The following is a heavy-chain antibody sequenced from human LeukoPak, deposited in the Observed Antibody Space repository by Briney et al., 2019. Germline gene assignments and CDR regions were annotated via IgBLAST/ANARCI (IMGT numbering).Heavy chain of an antibody. D-gene: IGHD6-13*01. CDR3: AKDSLGYSSSWYDY. J-gene: IGHJ4*02. CDR1: GFTFSSYA. V-gene: IGHV3-23*01. CDR2: ISGSGGST. Sequence: GESLRLSCAASGFTFSSYAMSWVRQAPGKGLEWVSAISGSGGSTYYADSVNGRFTISRDNSKNTLYLQMNSLRAEDTAVYYCAKDSLGYSSSWYDYWGQGTLVTVSS.